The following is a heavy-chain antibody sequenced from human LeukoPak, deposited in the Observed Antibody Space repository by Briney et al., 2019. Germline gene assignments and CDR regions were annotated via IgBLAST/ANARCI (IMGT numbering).Heavy chain of an antibody. CDR3: AMSVDGTLFDY. CDR2: IHYSGST. CDR1: GGSISSSSYY. J-gene: IGHJ4*02. D-gene: IGHD6-19*01. V-gene: IGHV4-39*01. Sequence: SETLSLTCTVSGGSISSSSYYWGWIRQPPGKGLEWIGSIHYSGSTYYSPSLKSRVTISVDTSKNQFSLKLSSVTAADTAVYYRAMSVDGTLFDYWGQGTLVTVSS.